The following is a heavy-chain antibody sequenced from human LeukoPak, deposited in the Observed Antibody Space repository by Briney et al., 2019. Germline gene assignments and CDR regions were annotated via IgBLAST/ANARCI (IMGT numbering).Heavy chain of an antibody. Sequence: SETLSLTCAVYGGSFSGYYWSWIRQPPGKGLEWIGEINHSGSTNYNPSLKSRVTVSVDTSKNQFSLKLSSVTAADTAVYYCARGPAVPPAMALGVFDSWGQGTLVTVSS. CDR3: ARGPAVPPAMALGVFDS. D-gene: IGHD2-2*01. CDR1: GGSFSGYY. V-gene: IGHV4-34*01. CDR2: INHSGST. J-gene: IGHJ4*02.